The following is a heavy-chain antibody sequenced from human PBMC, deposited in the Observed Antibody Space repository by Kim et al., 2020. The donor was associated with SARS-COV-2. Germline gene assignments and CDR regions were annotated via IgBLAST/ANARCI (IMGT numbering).Heavy chain of an antibody. CDR1: GYTFTSHW. Sequence: GESLKISCQGSGYTFTSHWIVWVRQLPGQGLEWMGIINPSDSDTRYSPSSQGRVTFSVDKSMNTAYLQWSSLKASDTAMYFCARHGTPSKTYTWFDPWGQGTLVTVSS. J-gene: IGHJ5*02. CDR2: INPSDSDT. D-gene: IGHD1-1*01. CDR3: ARHGTPSKTYTWFDP. V-gene: IGHV5-51*01.